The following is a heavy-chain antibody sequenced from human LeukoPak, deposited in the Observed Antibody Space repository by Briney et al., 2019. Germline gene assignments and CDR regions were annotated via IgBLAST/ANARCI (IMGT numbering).Heavy chain of an antibody. CDR3: AREQEYNWNYVYAFDI. D-gene: IGHD1-7*01. V-gene: IGHV3-48*04. CDR1: GFIFSNHN. CDR2: ISSSSSTI. Sequence: SGGSLRLSCAASGFIFSNHNMNWVRQAPGKGLEWVSYISSSSSTIYYADSVKGRFTISRDNAKNSLYLQMNSLRAEDTAVYYCAREQEYNWNYVYAFDIWGQGTMVTVSS. J-gene: IGHJ3*02.